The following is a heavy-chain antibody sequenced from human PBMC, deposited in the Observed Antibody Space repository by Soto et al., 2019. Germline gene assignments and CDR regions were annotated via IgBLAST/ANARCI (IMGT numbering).Heavy chain of an antibody. CDR2: ISTQSGTT. J-gene: IGHJ4*02. CDR3: ARGGYKDS. D-gene: IGHD5-12*01. Sequence: QVQLVQSGVEVKKPGASMKISCRTSGYNFTNYAINWVRQAPGQGLEWVAWISTQSGTTKYGQRLPGRVTVTTDTPTLTAYMELRNLRSEDTALYNFARGGYKDSWGQGTVVTVSS. V-gene: IGHV1-18*01. CDR1: GYNFTNYA.